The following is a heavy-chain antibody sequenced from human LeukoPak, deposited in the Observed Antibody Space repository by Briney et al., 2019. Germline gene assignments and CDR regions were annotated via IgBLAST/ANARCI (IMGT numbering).Heavy chain of an antibody. V-gene: IGHV3-30*02. D-gene: IGHD6-19*01. CDR3: AKDQGIAVDENYYGMDV. J-gene: IGHJ6*02. CDR2: IRYDGSNK. Sequence: GGSLRLSCAASGFTFSSYGMHWVRQAPGKGLEWVAFIRYDGSNKYYADSVKGRFTISRDNSKNTLYLQMNSLRAEDTAVYYCAKDQGIAVDENYYGMDVWGQGTTVTVSS. CDR1: GFTFSSYG.